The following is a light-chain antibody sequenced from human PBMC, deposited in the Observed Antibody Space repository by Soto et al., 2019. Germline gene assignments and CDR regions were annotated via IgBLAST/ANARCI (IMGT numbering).Light chain of an antibody. V-gene: IGLV2-23*01. J-gene: IGLJ2*01. Sequence: QSALTQPASVSGSPGQSITISCTGSSSDVGRYNLVSWYQQHPGKAPKLIIYEDIERPSGVSNRFSGSKSGNTASLTISGLQTEDEADYYFCSYAVGTSVVFGGGTKLTVL. CDR2: EDI. CDR1: SSDVGRYNL. CDR3: CSYAVGTSVV.